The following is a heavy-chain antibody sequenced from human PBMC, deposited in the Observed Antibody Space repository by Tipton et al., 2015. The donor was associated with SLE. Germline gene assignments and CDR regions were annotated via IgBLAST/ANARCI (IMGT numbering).Heavy chain of an antibody. CDR1: GASINSHY. CDR3: TRGGIFL. Sequence: TLSLTCTVSGASINSHYWSWIRQPPGKGLEWIGYIYYSGKTDYNPSLKSRVTISVDTSKNQFSLKLSSVTAADTAVYYCTRGGIFLWGQGKLVTVSS. D-gene: IGHD2-21*01. CDR2: IYYSGKT. J-gene: IGHJ4*02. V-gene: IGHV4-59*11.